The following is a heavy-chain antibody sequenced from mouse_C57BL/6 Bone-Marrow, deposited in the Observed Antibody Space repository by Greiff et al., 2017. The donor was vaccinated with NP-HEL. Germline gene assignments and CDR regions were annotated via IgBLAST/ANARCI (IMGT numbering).Heavy chain of an antibody. CDR2: INPGSGGT. V-gene: IGHV1-54*01. CDR1: GYAFTNYL. D-gene: IGHD2-4*01. J-gene: IGHJ2*01. Sequence: QVQLQQSGAELVRPGTSVKVSCKASGYAFTNYLIEWVKQRPGQGLEWIGVINPGSGGTNYNEKFKGKATLTADKSSSTAYMQLSSLTSEDSAVYFCARGGTMITLDYWGQGTTLTVSS. CDR3: ARGGTMITLDY.